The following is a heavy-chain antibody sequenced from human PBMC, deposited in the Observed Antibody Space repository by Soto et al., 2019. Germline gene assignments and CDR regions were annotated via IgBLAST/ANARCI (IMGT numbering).Heavy chain of an antibody. V-gene: IGHV3-23*01. CDR2: ISGSGGST. CDR3: AKDPPCSSTSCDFYTAMPKYFDY. D-gene: IGHD2-2*01. J-gene: IGHJ4*02. Sequence: EVQLLESGGGLVQPGGSLRLSCAASGFTFSSYAMSWVRQAPGKGLEWVSAISGSGGSTYYADSVKGRFTISRDNSKNTLYLQMNSLRAEDTAVYYCAKDPPCSSTSCDFYTAMPKYFDYWGQGTLVTVSS. CDR1: GFTFSSYA.